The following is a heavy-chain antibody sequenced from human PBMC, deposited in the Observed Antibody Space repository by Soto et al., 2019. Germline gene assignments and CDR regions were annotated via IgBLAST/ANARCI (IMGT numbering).Heavy chain of an antibody. V-gene: IGHV4-39*01. Sequence: QLQLQESGPGLVKPSETLSLTCTVSGGSISSSSYYWGWIRQPPGKGLEWIGSIYYSGSTYYNPSLKSRVTISVDTSKNQFSLKLSSVTAADTAVYYCARHDRGYCTNGVCPGVDYWGQGTLVTVSS. CDR1: GGSISSSSYY. CDR3: ARHDRGYCTNGVCPGVDY. D-gene: IGHD2-8*01. J-gene: IGHJ4*02. CDR2: IYYSGST.